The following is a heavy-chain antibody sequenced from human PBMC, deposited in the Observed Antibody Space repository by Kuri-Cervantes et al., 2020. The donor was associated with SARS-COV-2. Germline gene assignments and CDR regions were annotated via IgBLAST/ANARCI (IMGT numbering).Heavy chain of an antibody. D-gene: IGHD3-3*01. CDR2: ISYSGNT. V-gene: IGHV4-59*01. Sequence: SETLSRTCTVSGGAINNYYWSWTRQPPGKGLEWIGYISYSGNTNYNPSLKSRVTISIDTAKNRFSLKLRSVTAADTAVYYCARDILSSDSWSGYYRPPDRWFDPWGQGTLVTVSS. J-gene: IGHJ5*02. CDR1: GGAINNYY. CDR3: ARDILSSDSWSGYYRPPDRWFDP.